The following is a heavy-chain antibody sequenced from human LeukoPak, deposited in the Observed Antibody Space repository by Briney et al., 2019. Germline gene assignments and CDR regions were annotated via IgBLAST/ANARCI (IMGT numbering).Heavy chain of an antibody. CDR3: ARRGIAAAGTYYYYGMDV. CDR2: INHSGST. CDR1: GGSFSGYY. D-gene: IGHD6-13*01. J-gene: IGHJ6*02. V-gene: IGHV4-34*01. Sequence: SETLSLTCAVYGGSFSGYYWSWIRQPPGKGLEWIGEINHSGSTNYNPSLKNRVTISVDTSKNQFSLKLSSVTAADTAVYHCARRGIAAAGTYYYYGMDVWGQGTTVTVSS.